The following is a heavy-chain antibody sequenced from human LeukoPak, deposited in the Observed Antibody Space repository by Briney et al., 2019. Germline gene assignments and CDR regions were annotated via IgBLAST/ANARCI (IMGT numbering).Heavy chain of an antibody. CDR1: GYTFTSYY. CDR2: INPSGGST. Sequence: ASVKVSCKASGYTFTSYYMHWVRQAPGQGLEWMGIINPSGGSTSYAQKFQGRVTMTRDMSTSTVYMELSRLRSDDTAVYYCARLGIEKWDAFDIWGQGTMVTVSS. CDR3: ARLGIEKWDAFDI. D-gene: IGHD1-26*01. J-gene: IGHJ3*02. V-gene: IGHV1-46*01.